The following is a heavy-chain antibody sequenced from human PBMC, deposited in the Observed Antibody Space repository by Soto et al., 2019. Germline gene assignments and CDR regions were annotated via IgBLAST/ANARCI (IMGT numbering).Heavy chain of an antibody. V-gene: IGHV3-33*01. CDR1: GFTFSSYG. CDR2: IWYDGSNK. CDR3: AREQFGFLEWLPGLEYSYGMDV. D-gene: IGHD3-3*01. Sequence: GGSLRLSCAASGFTFSSYGMHWVRQAPGKGLEWVAVIWYDGSNKFYADSVKGRFTISRDNSTNTLYLQMNSLRAEATAVYYCAREQFGFLEWLPGLEYSYGMDVWRQGTTVTVSS. J-gene: IGHJ6*02.